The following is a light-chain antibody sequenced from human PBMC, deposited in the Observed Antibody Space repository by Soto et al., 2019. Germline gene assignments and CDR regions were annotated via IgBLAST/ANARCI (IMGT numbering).Light chain of an antibody. CDR3: CSYTSSEEV. CDR1: SSDVGSYDY. CDR2: NVN. Sequence: QSALIQPPSVSGSPGQSVTISCTGTSSDVGSYDYVSWYQQHPGTVPKPMIYNVNTQPSGVPDRFSGSKSGNTASMTISGLQAEDEADYYCCSYTSSEEVFGTGTKVTVL. V-gene: IGLV2-11*01. J-gene: IGLJ1*01.